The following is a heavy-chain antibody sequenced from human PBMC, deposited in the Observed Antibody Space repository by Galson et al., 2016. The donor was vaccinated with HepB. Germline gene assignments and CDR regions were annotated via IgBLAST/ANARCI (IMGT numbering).Heavy chain of an antibody. J-gene: IGHJ4*02. CDR1: GFTFRNYA. CDR3: TTWLSHHFDY. CDR2: IDGPTPNT. Sequence: SLRLSCAASGFTFRNYALSWVRRAPVKGLEWVSHIDGPTPNTHYADSVRGRFSIYRDNSRDTLYLQMDRLTAEDSAIYYCTTWLSHHFDYWGQGTRVTVSS. V-gene: IGHV3-23*01. D-gene: IGHD6-19*01.